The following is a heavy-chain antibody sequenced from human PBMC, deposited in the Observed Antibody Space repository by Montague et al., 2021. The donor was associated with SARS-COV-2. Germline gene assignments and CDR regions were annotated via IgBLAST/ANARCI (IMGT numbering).Heavy chain of an antibody. CDR1: GGSISSSSYY. V-gene: IGHV4-39*01. Sequence: SETLSLTCTVSGGSISSSSYYWGWIRQPPGKGLEWIGSIYYSGSTYYNPSLKSRVTISADTSKNQFSLKLSSVTAADTAVYYCARSINLYDFWSGYYQGWFDPWGQGTLVTVSS. CDR2: IYYSGST. J-gene: IGHJ5*02. CDR3: ARSINLYDFWSGYYQGWFDP. D-gene: IGHD3-3*01.